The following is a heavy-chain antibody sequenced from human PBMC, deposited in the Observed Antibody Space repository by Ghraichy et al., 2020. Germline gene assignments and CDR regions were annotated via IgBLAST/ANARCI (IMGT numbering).Heavy chain of an antibody. V-gene: IGHV3-74*01. CDR3: ARDRRSKNWFDP. J-gene: IGHJ5*02. CDR1: GFTFSSYW. CDR2: INSDGSST. Sequence: GALRLSCAASGFTFSSYWMHWVRQAPGKGLVWVSRINSDGSSTSYADSVKGRFTISRDNAKNTLYLQMNSLRAEDTAVYYCARDRRSKNWFDPWGQGTLVTVSS.